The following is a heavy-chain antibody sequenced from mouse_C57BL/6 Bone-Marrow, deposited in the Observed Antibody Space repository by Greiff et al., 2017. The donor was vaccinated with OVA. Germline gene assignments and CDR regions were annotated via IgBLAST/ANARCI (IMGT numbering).Heavy chain of an antibody. J-gene: IGHJ4*01. V-gene: IGHV3-6*01. CDR3: ASYSNLWAMDY. CDR2: ISYDGSN. Sequence: DVQLQHSGPGLVKPSQSLSLTCSVTGYSITSGYYWNWIRQFPGNKLEWMGYISYDGSNNYNPSLKNRISITRDTSKNQFFLKLNSVTTEDTATYYCASYSNLWAMDYWGQGTSVTVSS. CDR1: GYSITSGYY. D-gene: IGHD2-5*01.